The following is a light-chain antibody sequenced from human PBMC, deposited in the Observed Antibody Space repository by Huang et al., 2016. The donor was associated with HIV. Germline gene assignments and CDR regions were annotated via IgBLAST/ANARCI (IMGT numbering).Light chain of an antibody. CDR1: QGISNS. CDR2: AAS. J-gene: IGKJ5*01. Sequence: DIQMTQSPSSLSASVGDRVTITCRASQGISNSLAWYQQKPGKAPKLLLYAASRLKSGVPSRFSGSGCGTDYTLTISSLQPEDFATYYCQQYYSTPPITFGQGTRLEIK. CDR3: QQYYSTPPIT. V-gene: IGKV1-NL1*01.